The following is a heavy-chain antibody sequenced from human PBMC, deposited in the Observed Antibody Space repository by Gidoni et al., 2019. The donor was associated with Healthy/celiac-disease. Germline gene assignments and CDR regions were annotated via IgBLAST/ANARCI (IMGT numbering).Heavy chain of an antibody. CDR2: INHSGST. CDR1: GGSFSGYY. V-gene: IGHV4-34*01. J-gene: IGHJ4*02. Sequence: LQQWGAGLLQPSETLSLTCAVYGGSFSGYYWSWIRQPPGKGLEWIGEINHSGSTNYNPSLKSRVTISVDTSKNQFSLKLSSVTAADTAVYYCAREGRFLDYVWGSHPYYFDYWGQGTLVTVSS. D-gene: IGHD3-16*01. CDR3: AREGRFLDYVWGSHPYYFDY.